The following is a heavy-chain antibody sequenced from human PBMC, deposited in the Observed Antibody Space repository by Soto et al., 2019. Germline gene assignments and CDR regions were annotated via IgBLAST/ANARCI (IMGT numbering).Heavy chain of an antibody. D-gene: IGHD1-1*01. CDR1: GFRFSNYA. CDR2: ISATGGGT. Sequence: GGSVRLSCAASGFRFSNYAMSWVRQAPGKGLEWVSLISATGGGTYYADSVKGRFTISRDNSQNTLYLQVHSLSAEDTAVYYCETDRRAGGNSAFYFDFWGQGAQVTVSS. J-gene: IGHJ4*02. V-gene: IGHV3-23*01. CDR3: ETDRRAGGNSAFYFDF.